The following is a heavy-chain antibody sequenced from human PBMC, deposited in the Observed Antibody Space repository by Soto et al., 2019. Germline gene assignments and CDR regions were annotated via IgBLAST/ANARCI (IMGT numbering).Heavy chain of an antibody. D-gene: IGHD6-13*01. CDR2: IIPIFGTA. CDR3: ARDFTAAGLFGYYYYGMDV. V-gene: IGHV1-69*13. J-gene: IGHJ6*02. CDR1: GGTLSSYA. Sequence: GTSVKVSCKASGGTLSSYAISWVRQAPGQGLEWMGGIIPIFGTANYAQKFPGRVTTTADESTSTAYMELSSLRSEDTAVYYCARDFTAAGLFGYYYYGMDVWGQGTTVTVS.